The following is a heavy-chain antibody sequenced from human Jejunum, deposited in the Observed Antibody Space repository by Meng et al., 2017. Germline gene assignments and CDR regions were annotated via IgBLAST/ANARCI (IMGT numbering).Heavy chain of an antibody. V-gene: IGHV3-23*01. CDR2: ISGSGGSS. D-gene: IGHD5-18*01. CDR3: ARPARSGYSYGYAYFDN. J-gene: IGHJ4*02. CDR1: GFTFNSYA. Sequence: GESLKISCSASGFTFNSYAWSWVRQAPGKGLEWVAAISGSGGSSYYADSMKGRFTISRDNSKNTLYLQMNSLRAEDRAIYYCARPARSGYSYGYAYFDNWGQGTLVTVSS.